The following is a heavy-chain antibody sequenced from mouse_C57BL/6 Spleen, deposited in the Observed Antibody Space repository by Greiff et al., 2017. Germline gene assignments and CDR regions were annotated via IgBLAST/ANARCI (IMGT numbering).Heavy chain of an antibody. CDR3: ANWGFDD. CDR2: IDPSDSYT. CDR1: GYTFTSYW. J-gene: IGHJ2*01. D-gene: IGHD4-1*01. Sequence: VQLQQPGAELVKPGASVKLSCKASGYTFTSYWMQWVKQRPGQGLEWIGEIDPSDSYTNYNQKFKGKATLTVDTSSSTAYMQLSSLTSEDSAVYYWANWGFDDWGQGTTLTVSS. V-gene: IGHV1-50*01.